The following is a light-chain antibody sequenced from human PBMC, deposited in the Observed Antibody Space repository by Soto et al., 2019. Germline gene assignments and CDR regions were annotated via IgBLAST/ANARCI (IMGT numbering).Light chain of an antibody. J-gene: IGLJ2*01. Sequence: QSGLTQPPSASGSPGQSVTISCTGTSSDVGAYNYVSWYQQYPGKVPKLMIYEVTKRPSGVPDRFSGSKSGNTASLTVSGLQAEDEAEYYCSSYAGSNNYVIFGGGTKLTVL. V-gene: IGLV2-8*01. CDR2: EVT. CDR1: SSDVGAYNY. CDR3: SSYAGSNNYVI.